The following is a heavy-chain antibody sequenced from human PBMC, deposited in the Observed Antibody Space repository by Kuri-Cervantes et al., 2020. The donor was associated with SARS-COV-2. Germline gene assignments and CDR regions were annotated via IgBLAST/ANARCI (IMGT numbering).Heavy chain of an antibody. V-gene: IGHV1-2*02. D-gene: IGHD7-27*01. Sequence: ASVKVSCKASGYTFTGYYMHWVRQAPGQGLEWMGWINPNGGGTDFAQKFQGRVTMTRVTSISTAYMELSRLRSEDTAVYYCASATPKLTGDHLDYYYYMDVWGKGTTVTVSS. CDR2: INPNGGGT. J-gene: IGHJ6*03. CDR1: GYTFTGYY. CDR3: ASATPKLTGDHLDYYYYMDV.